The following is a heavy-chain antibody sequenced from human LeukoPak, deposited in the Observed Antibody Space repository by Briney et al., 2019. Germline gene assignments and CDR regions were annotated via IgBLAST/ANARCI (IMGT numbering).Heavy chain of an antibody. D-gene: IGHD6-19*01. CDR2: FDPEDGET. J-gene: IGHJ4*02. CDR1: GYTLTELS. CDR3: ATGPWSSGWQGDY. V-gene: IGHV1-24*01. Sequence: ASVTVSCTVSGYTLTELSMHWVRQAPVNGLECMGGFDPEDGETIYAQKFQGRVTMTEDTSTDTAYMELSSLRSEDTAVYYCATGPWSSGWQGDYWGQGTLVTVSS.